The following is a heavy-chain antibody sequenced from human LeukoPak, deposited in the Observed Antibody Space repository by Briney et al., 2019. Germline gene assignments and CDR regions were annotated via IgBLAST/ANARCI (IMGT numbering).Heavy chain of an antibody. Sequence: KSSETLSLTCTVSGGSISSYYWSWIRQPPGKGREWIGYIYYSGSTNYNPSLKSRVTISVGTSKNQFSLKLSSVTAADTAVYYCATLRYPYWYFDLWGRGTLVTVSS. D-gene: IGHD1-1*01. CDR3: ATLRYPYWYFDL. CDR2: IYYSGST. V-gene: IGHV4-59*08. J-gene: IGHJ2*01. CDR1: GGSISSYY.